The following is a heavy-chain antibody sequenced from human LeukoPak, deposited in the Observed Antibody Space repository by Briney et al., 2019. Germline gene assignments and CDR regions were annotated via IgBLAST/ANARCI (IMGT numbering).Heavy chain of an antibody. CDR3: ARRGSGWYYFDY. CDR2: IYYSGST. V-gene: IGHV4-59*08. Sequence: SETLSLTCAVYGGSFSGYYWSWIRQPPGKGLEWIGYIYYSGSTNYNPSLKSRVTISVHTSKNQFSLKLSSVTAADTAVYYCARRGSGWYYFDYWGQGTLVTVSS. D-gene: IGHD6-19*01. CDR1: GGSFSGYY. J-gene: IGHJ4*02.